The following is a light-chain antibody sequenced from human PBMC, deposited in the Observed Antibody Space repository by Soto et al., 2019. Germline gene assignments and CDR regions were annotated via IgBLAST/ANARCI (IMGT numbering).Light chain of an antibody. CDR2: EGS. CDR3: CSYAGSRTFV. V-gene: IGLV2-23*01. CDR1: SSDVGAYNL. J-gene: IGLJ2*01. Sequence: QSALIQPASVSGSPEQSITISCTGTSSDVGAYNLVSWYQQHPGKAPRLIIYEGSKRPSGISHRFSGSKSDNTASLTISGLRAEDEAHYHCCSYAGSRTFVFGGGTKLTVL.